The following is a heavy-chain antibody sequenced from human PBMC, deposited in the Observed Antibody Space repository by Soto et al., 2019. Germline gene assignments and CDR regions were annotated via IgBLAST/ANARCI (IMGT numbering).Heavy chain of an antibody. Sequence: QPVGSLRLSCAASGFTFSSYAMSWVRQAPGKGLEWVSAISGSGGSTYYADSVKGRFTISRDNSKNTLYLQMNSLRAEDTAVYYCAKDIVRSAGTPNQPNYWGQGTLVTVSS. J-gene: IGHJ4*02. CDR1: GFTFSSYA. CDR3: AKDIVRSAGTPNQPNY. CDR2: ISGSGGST. D-gene: IGHD1-1*01. V-gene: IGHV3-23*01.